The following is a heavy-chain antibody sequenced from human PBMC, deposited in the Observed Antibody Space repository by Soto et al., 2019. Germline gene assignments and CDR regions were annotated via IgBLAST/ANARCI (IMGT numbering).Heavy chain of an antibody. CDR3: ARRPDATIKDISYYYALDV. Sequence: VGSLRLSCAASGFTISPYNMIWVRQAPGKGLQWVSYISSSSNTLYYGDSVRGRFTISRDNAKNSLYLQMNSLRDEDTAVYYCARRPDATIKDISYYYALDVWGQGTTVTVSS. D-gene: IGHD2-2*01. J-gene: IGHJ6*02. CDR2: ISSSSNTL. CDR1: GFTISPYN. V-gene: IGHV3-48*02.